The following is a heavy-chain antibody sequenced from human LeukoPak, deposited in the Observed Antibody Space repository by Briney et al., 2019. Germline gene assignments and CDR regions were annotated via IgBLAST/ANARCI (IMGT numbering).Heavy chain of an antibody. CDR2: INGGSTHK. CDR1: GFTFSXYX. CDR3: ARDGTRAYTGYDFDF. Sequence: ASGFTFSXYXXXXVXQAPGXXXXXXXSINGGSTHKFYGDSVKGRFIISRDNAKRSLYLEMNSLRAEDTAVYYCARDGTRAYTGYDFDFWGQGTLVSVSS. J-gene: IGHJ4*02. V-gene: IGHV3-21*01. D-gene: IGHD5-12*01.